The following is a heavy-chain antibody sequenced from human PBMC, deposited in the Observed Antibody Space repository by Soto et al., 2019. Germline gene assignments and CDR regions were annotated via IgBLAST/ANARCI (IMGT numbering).Heavy chain of an antibody. D-gene: IGHD1-1*01. Sequence: QVQLQQWGAGLLKPSETLSLTCAVSGGSLSDYYWPWIRQSPGKGLEWIGEIHPSGSTYYNPSLRRRVTISVDTSKNQFSLKLTSLTAADTAIYYCARGRDEYKLGNVWGHGTTVTVSS. CDR2: IHPSGST. J-gene: IGHJ6*02. CDR1: GGSLSDYY. CDR3: ARGRDEYKLGNV. V-gene: IGHV4-34*01.